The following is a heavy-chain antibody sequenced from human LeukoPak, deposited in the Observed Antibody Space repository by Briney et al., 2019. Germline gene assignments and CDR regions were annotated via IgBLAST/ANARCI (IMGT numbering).Heavy chain of an antibody. CDR1: GYSISSDYY. Sequence: SETLSLTCAVSGYSISSDYYWGWIRPPPGKVLEWVGSIYHSGTAYYNPSLNSRVTISVDTSKNQFSLKLNSVTAADTAVYYCARVWGYTYGYFDYWGQGTLVTVSS. V-gene: IGHV4-38-2*01. CDR2: IYHSGTA. J-gene: IGHJ4*02. CDR3: ARVWGYTYGYFDY. D-gene: IGHD5-18*01.